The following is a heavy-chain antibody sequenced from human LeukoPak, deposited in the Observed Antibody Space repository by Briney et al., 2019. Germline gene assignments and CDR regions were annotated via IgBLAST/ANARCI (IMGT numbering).Heavy chain of an antibody. CDR1: GGSISTTNYH. Sequence: NPSETLSLTCVVSGGSISTTNYHWGWLRQPPGKGLEWIGSISSRGSIHYNPSLRSRVTVSEDTSENQLSLKLTSVTAADTAVYYCARHFDNYGLPRYSDLWGRGTLVTVSS. CDR2: ISSRGSI. D-gene: IGHD3-10*01. V-gene: IGHV4-39*01. J-gene: IGHJ2*01. CDR3: ARHFDNYGLPRYSDL.